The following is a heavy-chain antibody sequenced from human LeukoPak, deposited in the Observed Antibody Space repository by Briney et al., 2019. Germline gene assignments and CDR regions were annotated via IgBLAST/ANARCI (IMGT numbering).Heavy chain of an antibody. CDR1: GFTVSSNY. V-gene: IGHV3-53*01. CDR3: ARDWEAADY. Sequence: GGSLRLSCAASGFTVSSNYMSWVRQAPGKGLEWVSVIYSGGSTYYADSVKGRFTISRDNTNNSLFLQMNSLRVEDTAIYYCARDWEAADYWGLGTLVTVSS. J-gene: IGHJ4*02. D-gene: IGHD1-26*01. CDR2: IYSGGST.